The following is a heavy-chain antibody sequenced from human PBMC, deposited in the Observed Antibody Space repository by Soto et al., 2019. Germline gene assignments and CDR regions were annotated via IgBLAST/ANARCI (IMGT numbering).Heavy chain of an antibody. J-gene: IGHJ5*02. D-gene: IGHD2-2*01. Sequence: PSETLSLTCIVSGGSISSGGYYWSWIRQHPGKGLEWLGYIYYSGRTYYNPSLKSRVTVSVDTSENQFSLKLYSVTAADTAFYYCARGIAGAMDPWGRGILVTVSS. CDR2: IYYSGRT. CDR1: GGSISSGGYY. CDR3: ARGIAGAMDP. V-gene: IGHV4-31*03.